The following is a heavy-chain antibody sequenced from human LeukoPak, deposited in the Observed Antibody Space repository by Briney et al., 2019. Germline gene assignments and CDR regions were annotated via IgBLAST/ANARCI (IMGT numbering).Heavy chain of an antibody. D-gene: IGHD1-26*01. CDR2: IYHSGST. CDR1: GGSISSSNW. J-gene: IGHJ1*01. V-gene: IGHV4-4*02. Sequence: SGTLSLTCAVSGGSISSSNWWSWVRQPPGKGLEWIGEIYHSGSTNYNPSLKSRVTISVDKSKNQFSLKLSSVTAADTAVYYCARGGFEGATSLYFQHWGQGTLVTVSS. CDR3: ARGGFEGATSLYFQH.